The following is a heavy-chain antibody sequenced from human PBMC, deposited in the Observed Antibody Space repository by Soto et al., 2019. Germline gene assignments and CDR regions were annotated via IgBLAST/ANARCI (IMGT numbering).Heavy chain of an antibody. CDR3: AKDHSSSWYSAQPTSFDP. CDR1: GFTFSSYA. Sequence: EVQLLESGGGLVQPGGSLRLSCAASGFTFSSYAMSWVRQAPGKGLEWVSAISGSGGSTYYADSVKGRFTISRDNSKNTLYLQMNSLRAADTAVYYCAKDHSSSWYSAQPTSFDPWGQGTLVTVSS. D-gene: IGHD6-13*01. V-gene: IGHV3-23*01. J-gene: IGHJ5*02. CDR2: ISGSGGST.